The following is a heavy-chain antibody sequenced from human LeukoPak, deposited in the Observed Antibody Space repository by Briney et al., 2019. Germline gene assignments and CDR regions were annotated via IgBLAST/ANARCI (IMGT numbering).Heavy chain of an antibody. CDR3: ARLYGGNSWYFDL. CDR2: IYSGGST. V-gene: IGHV3-53*01. J-gene: IGHJ2*01. D-gene: IGHD4-23*01. Sequence: GGSLRLSCAASGFTVSSNYMSWVRQAPGKGLEWVSVIYSGGSTYYADSVKGRFTISRDNSKNTLYLQMNSLRAEDTAVYYCARLYGGNSWYFDLWGRGTLVTVSS. CDR1: GFTVSSNY.